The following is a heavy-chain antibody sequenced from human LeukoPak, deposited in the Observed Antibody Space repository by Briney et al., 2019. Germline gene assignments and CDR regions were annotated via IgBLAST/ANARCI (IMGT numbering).Heavy chain of an antibody. D-gene: IGHD5-12*01. CDR2: INPSGGST. CDR3: ARRKYSAYDLFDY. V-gene: IGHV1-46*01. Sequence: ASVKVSCKASGDTFTSYYMHWVRQAPGRGLEWMGIINPSGGSTSYAQKFQGRVTITRNTSISTAYMELSSLRSEDTAVYYCARRKYSAYDLFDYWGQGTLVTVSS. J-gene: IGHJ4*02. CDR1: GDTFTSYY.